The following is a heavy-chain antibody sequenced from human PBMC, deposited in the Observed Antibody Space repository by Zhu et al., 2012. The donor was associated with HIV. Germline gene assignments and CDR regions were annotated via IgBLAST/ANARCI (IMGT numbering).Heavy chain of an antibody. Sequence: QVQLQESGPGLVKPSETLSLICTVSGGSISRSNYYWGWIRQPPGKGLEWIGSIYYSGSTFYNPSLKSRVTISMDTSKNQFSLKLSSVTAADTAVYYCASRYCSSSSCLYDYWGQGTLGHRL. CDR1: GGSISRSNYY. J-gene: IGHJ4*02. V-gene: IGHV4-39*01. CDR3: ASRYCSSSSCLYDY. CDR2: IYYSGST. D-gene: IGHD2-2*01.